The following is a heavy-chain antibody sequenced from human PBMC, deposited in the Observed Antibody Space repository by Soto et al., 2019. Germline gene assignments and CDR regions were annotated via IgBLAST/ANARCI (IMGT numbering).Heavy chain of an antibody. J-gene: IGHJ6*01. V-gene: IGHV4-61*01. D-gene: IGHD2-15*01. Sequence: PSETLSLTCTVSGGSVSRGSYYWSWIRQPQGKGLVWIGYIYYSGSTNYNPSLKSRVTISVDTSKNQFSLKLSSVTAADTAVYYCARVRGYCSGVSCDCWRRYLYYGMDVCRHGTTDTLS. CDR1: GGSVSRGSYY. CDR2: IYYSGST. CDR3: ARVRGYCSGVSCDCWRRYLYYGMDV.